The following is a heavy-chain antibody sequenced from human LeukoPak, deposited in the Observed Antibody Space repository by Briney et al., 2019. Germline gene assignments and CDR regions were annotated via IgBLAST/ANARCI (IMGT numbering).Heavy chain of an antibody. CDR1: GFTFSGYE. J-gene: IGHJ4*02. Sequence: PGGSLRLSCAASGFTFSGYEMNWVRQAPGKGLEWVSYISGSGDTIDHADSVKGRFTISRDNAKNSLYLQMNSLRAEDTAVYYCARGNLWFGESIDYWGQGTLVTVSS. V-gene: IGHV3-48*03. CDR3: ARGNLWFGESIDY. D-gene: IGHD3-10*01. CDR2: ISGSGDTI.